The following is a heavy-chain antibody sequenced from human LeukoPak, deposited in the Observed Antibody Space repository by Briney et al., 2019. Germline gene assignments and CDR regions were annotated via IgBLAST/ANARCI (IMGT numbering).Heavy chain of an antibody. D-gene: IGHD3-22*01. V-gene: IGHV1-69*05. CDR1: GGTFSSYA. CDR3: SWTRMIVVNEGPNWFDP. J-gene: IGHJ5*02. Sequence: SVKVSCKASGGTFSSYAISWVRQAPGQGLEWMGRIIPIFGTANYAQKFQDRVTISTDESTSTAYMELSSLRSEDTAVYYCSWTRMIVVNEGPNWFDPWGQGTLVTVSS. CDR2: IIPIFGTA.